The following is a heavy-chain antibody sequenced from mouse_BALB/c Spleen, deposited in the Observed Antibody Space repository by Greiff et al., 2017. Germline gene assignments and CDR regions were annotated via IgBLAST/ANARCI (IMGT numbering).Heavy chain of an antibody. CDR1: GFTFTDYY. CDR2: IRNKANGYTT. J-gene: IGHJ2*01. V-gene: IGHV7-3*02. Sequence: EVQVVESGGGLVQPGGSLRFSCATSGFTFTDYYMSWVRQPPGKALEWLGFIRNKANGYTTEYSASVKGRFTISRDNSQSILYLQMNTLRAEDSATYYCARDRSGTGFDYWGQGTTLTVSS. D-gene: IGHD4-1*01. CDR3: ARDRSGTGFDY.